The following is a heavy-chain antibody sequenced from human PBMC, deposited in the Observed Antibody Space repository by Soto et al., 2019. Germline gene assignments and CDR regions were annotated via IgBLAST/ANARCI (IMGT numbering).Heavy chain of an antibody. J-gene: IGHJ4*02. CDR2: IYYGGTT. Sequence: SETLSLTCDVSVEPMTGGYYWGWIRQSPGKGLEWIGSIYYGGTTYYNPSLRSRLAISMDTSKNQFSLRLSSVTAADTALYYCARGWYYFDFWGQGTLVTVSS. CDR3: ARGWYYFDF. CDR1: VEPMTGGYY. D-gene: IGHD2-15*01. V-gene: IGHV4-38-2*01.